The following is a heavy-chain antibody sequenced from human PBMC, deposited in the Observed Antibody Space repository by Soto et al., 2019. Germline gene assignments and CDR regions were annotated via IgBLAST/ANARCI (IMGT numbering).Heavy chain of an antibody. D-gene: IGHD2-15*01. CDR1: GYTFTGYH. J-gene: IGHJ5*02. V-gene: IGHV1-2*02. CDR3: ARGCSGGTCFLFDI. CDR2: INPHSGGT. Sequence: QVRLVQSGAEMKKPGASVKVSCRTSGYTFTGYHIHWVRQAPGQGLEWMGWINPHSGGTNYAQEFRGRVTMTRDTSISTAYMEVNSLRSDDTAVYYCARGCSGGTCFLFDIWSQGTLVTVTS.